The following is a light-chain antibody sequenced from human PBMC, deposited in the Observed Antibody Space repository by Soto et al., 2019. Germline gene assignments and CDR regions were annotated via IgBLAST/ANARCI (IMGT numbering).Light chain of an antibody. CDR1: QSVSSY. J-gene: IGKJ1*01. Sequence: EIVLTQSPATLSLSPWERATLSWRASQSVSSYLAWSQQKPGQAPRLLIYDASNRATGIPARFSGSGSGTAFTLSISSLRSEDLAVEYFRQYNDWLWTFGQGTKVDI. V-gene: IGKV3-11*01. CDR2: DAS. CDR3: RQYNDWLWT.